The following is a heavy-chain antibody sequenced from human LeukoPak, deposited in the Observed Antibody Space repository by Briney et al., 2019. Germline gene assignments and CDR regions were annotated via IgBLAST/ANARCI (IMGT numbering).Heavy chain of an antibody. J-gene: IGHJ4*02. V-gene: IGHV3-23*01. CDR1: GFTFSSYA. CDR3: AKSSNRYDSRYFDY. Sequence: GGPLRLSCAASGFTFSSYAMSWVRQAPGKGLEWVSAISGSGGSTYYADSVKGRFTISRDNSKNTLYLQMNSLRAEDTAVYYCAKSSNRYDSRYFDYWGQGTLVTVSS. D-gene: IGHD3-22*01. CDR2: ISGSGGST.